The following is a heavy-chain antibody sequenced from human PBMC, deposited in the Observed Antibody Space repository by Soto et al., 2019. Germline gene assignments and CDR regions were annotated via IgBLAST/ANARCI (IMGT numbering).Heavy chain of an antibody. D-gene: IGHD3-3*01. CDR2: IYHSGST. J-gene: IGHJ4*02. Sequence: SETLSLTCAVSGGSISSGGYSWSWIRQPPGKGLEWIGYIYHSGSTYYNTSLKSRVTISVDRSKNQFSLKLSSVTAADTAVYYCARGAYNYDFWSGYYAFDYWGQGTLVTVS. CDR1: GGSISSGGYS. CDR3: ARGAYNYDFWSGYYAFDY. V-gene: IGHV4-30-2*01.